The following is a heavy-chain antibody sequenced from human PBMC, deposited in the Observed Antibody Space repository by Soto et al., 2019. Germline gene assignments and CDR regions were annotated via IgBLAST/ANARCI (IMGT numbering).Heavy chain of an antibody. J-gene: IGHJ5*02. CDR1: GGSISSYY. CDR3: ARRVPAAIRDNWFYP. CDR2: IYYSGST. V-gene: IGHV4-59*08. Sequence: ETLSLTCTVSGGSISSYYWSWIRQPPGKGLEWIGYIYYSGSTNYNPSLKSRVTISVDTSKNQFSLKLSSVTAADTAVYYCARRVPAAIRDNWFYPWGQGTLVTVSS. D-gene: IGHD2-2*01.